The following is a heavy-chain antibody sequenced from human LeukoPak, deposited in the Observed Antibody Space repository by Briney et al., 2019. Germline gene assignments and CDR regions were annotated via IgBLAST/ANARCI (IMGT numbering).Heavy chain of an antibody. CDR1: GFSFSDYY. V-gene: IGHV3-11*04. D-gene: IGHD5-12*01. Sequence: GGSLRLSCAASGFSFSDYYMSWIRQAPGKGLEWVSYISSSGTTIYYADSVKGRFTISRDNSKNTLYLQMNSLRAEDTAVYYCARDIAPYSGYGLFDYWGQGTLVTVSS. CDR2: ISSSGTTI. CDR3: ARDIAPYSGYGLFDY. J-gene: IGHJ4*02.